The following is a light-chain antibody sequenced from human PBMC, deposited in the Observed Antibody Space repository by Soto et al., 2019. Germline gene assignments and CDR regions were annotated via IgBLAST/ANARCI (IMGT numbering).Light chain of an antibody. CDR1: QSLVDSDGNTF. J-gene: IGKJ4*01. Sequence: DIVMTQSPFSLPVTLGQPASISCRSSQSLVDSDGNTFLNWFQQRPGQSPRRLIHKVSDRDSGVPDRFSGSGSGTDFTLRISRVEAEDVGVYYCMQSVQFPRTFGGGTKVDIK. CDR2: KVS. V-gene: IGKV2-30*01. CDR3: MQSVQFPRT.